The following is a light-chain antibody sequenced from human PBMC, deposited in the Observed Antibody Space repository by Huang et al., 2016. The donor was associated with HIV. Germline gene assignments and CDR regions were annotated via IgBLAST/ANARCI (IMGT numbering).Light chain of an antibody. J-gene: IGKJ2*01. CDR2: GAS. V-gene: IGKV3-15*01. CDR3: QQYNKCPPYT. CDR1: ESILRN. Sequence: VMTQSPATLSVSPGERATLSCRARESILRNLAWYQQRPGQPPSLLIYGASVRLPGIPDSFRGSGSGTEFSLTISSLQSEDFAVYYCQQYNKCPPYTYGQGTKLEIK.